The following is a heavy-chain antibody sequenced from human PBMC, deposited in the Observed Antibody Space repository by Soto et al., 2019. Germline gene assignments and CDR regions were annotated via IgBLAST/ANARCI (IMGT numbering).Heavy chain of an antibody. V-gene: IGHV3-7*01. Sequence: LRLSCAASEFTFDKYYMTWVRQAPGKGPEWVANIKPDGSEQYYVDSVKGRFTISRDNANNSLYLQMNSLRAEDTAVYFCARGNWNYYYGFDVWGQGTTVTAP. CDR1: EFTFDKYY. J-gene: IGHJ6*02. D-gene: IGHD1-20*01. CDR2: IKPDGSEQ. CDR3: ARGNWNYYYGFDV.